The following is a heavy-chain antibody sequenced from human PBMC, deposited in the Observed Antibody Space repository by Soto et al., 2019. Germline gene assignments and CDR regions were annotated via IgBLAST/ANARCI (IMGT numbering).Heavy chain of an antibody. Sequence: QVQLVQSGAEVKKPGSSVKVSCKASGGTFGSYAISWVRQAPGQGLEWKGGIIPIPGTANYAQKFQGRVTIAADESTSTAYMELSSLRSEDTAVYYYARSQGSSTSLEIYYYYYYGMDVWGQGTTVTVSS. CDR1: GGTFGSYA. CDR3: ARSQGSSTSLEIYYYYYYGMDV. J-gene: IGHJ6*02. V-gene: IGHV1-69*01. D-gene: IGHD2-2*01. CDR2: IIPIPGTA.